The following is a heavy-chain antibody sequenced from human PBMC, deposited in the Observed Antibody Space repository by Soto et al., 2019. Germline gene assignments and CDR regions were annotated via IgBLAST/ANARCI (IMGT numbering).Heavy chain of an antibody. CDR2: IKSKTDGGTT. V-gene: IGHV3-15*01. CDR1: GITFSNAW. J-gene: IGHJ3*02. CDR3: TTVFGGSGSDAFDI. D-gene: IGHD3-10*01. Sequence: GGSLRLSCAASGITFSNAWMSWVRQAPGKGLEWVGRIKSKTDGGTTDYAAPVKGRFTISRDDSKNTLYLQMNSLKTEDTAVYYCTTVFGGSGSDAFDIWGQGTMVTVSS.